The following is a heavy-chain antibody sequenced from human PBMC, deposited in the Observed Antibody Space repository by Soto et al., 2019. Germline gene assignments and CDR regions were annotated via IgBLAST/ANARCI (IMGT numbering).Heavy chain of an antibody. CDR3: ARDLVPLSLPSMVTGPHYYYYGMDV. CDR1: GGTFSIYA. D-gene: IGHD5-18*01. J-gene: IGHJ6*02. V-gene: IGHV1-69*13. CDR2: IIPIFGTA. Sequence: SLKVSCKASGGTFSIYAISWVRQAPGQGLEWMGGIIPIFGTANYAQKFQGRVTITADESTSTAYMELSSLRSEDTAVYYCARDLVPLSLPSMVTGPHYYYYGMDVWGQGTTVTVSS.